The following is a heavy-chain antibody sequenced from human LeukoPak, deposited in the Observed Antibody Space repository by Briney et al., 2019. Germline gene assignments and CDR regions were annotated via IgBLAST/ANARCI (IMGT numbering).Heavy chain of an antibody. CDR1: GASITSHY. V-gene: IGHV4-4*07. CDR3: ARENGATIAGRSLDY. D-gene: IGHD6-6*01. J-gene: IGHJ4*02. Sequence: SETLSLTCTVSGASITSHYWSWIRQPAGKGLEWIGRIQTSGRTSYDPSLNSRVTMSVDTSNNQFSPNLTSVTAADTAVYYCARENGATIAGRSLDYWGQGTLVTVSS. CDR2: IQTSGRT.